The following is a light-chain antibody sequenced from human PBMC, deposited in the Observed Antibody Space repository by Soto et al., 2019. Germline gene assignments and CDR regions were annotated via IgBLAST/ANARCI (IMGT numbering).Light chain of an antibody. Sequence: QSALTQPASVSGSPGQSITISCTGSSNDIGAYKYVSRYQQYPGKAPKLIIFEVSNRPSGVSNRFSGSKSGNTASLTIAGLQAEDEADYHCSSYTTGSTLYVFGGGTKVTVL. CDR3: SSYTTGSTLYV. J-gene: IGLJ1*01. V-gene: IGLV2-14*01. CDR1: SNDIGAYKY. CDR2: EVS.